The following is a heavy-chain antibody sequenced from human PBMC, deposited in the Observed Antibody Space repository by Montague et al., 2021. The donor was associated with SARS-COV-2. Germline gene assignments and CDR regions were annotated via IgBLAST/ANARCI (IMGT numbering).Heavy chain of an antibody. CDR2: INHSGST. D-gene: IGHD2-21*01. V-gene: IGHV4-34*01. Sequence: SETLSLTCAVYGGSFSGYYWSWIRQPPGKGLEWIGEINHSGSTNYSPSLKSRVTISVDTSKNQFSLKLSSVTAADTAVYYCAREVRGSIVVVIAIPYYYFDYWGQGTLVTVSS. CDR1: GGSFSGYY. CDR3: AREVRGSIVVVIAIPYYYFDY. J-gene: IGHJ4*02.